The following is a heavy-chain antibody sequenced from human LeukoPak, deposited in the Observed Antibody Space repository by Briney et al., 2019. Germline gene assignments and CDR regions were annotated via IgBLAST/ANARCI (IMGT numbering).Heavy chain of an antibody. CDR3: ARDMAWELPDGAFDI. D-gene: IGHD1-26*01. Sequence: PGGSLRLSCAASGFTFSSYSMNWVRQAPGKGLEWVSSISSSSSYIYYADSVKGRFTISRDNAKNSLYLQMNSLRAEDTAVYYCARDMAWELPDGAFDIWGQGTMVTVSS. CDR1: GFTFSSYS. J-gene: IGHJ3*02. CDR2: ISSSSSYI. V-gene: IGHV3-21*01.